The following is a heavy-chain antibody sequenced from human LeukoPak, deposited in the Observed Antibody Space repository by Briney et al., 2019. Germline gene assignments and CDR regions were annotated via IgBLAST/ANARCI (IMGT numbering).Heavy chain of an antibody. CDR3: ARGWLPSSTRIY. Sequence: HTGGSLRLSCAASGFAFSSYWMHWVRQAPGKGLVWVSRIKGDESSTDYADSVKGRFTISRDNAKNTLYLQMNSLRADDTAVYYCARGWLPSSTRIYWGQGILVTVSS. CDR2: IKGDESST. D-gene: IGHD2-2*01. J-gene: IGHJ4*02. V-gene: IGHV3-74*01. CDR1: GFAFSSYW.